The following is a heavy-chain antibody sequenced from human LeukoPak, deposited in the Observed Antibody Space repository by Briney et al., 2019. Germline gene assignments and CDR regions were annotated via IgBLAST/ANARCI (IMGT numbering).Heavy chain of an antibody. CDR3: ARYWNGGNYDY. V-gene: IGHV4-39*01. CDR1: GGSISNNNYY. D-gene: IGHD1-1*01. J-gene: IGHJ4*02. CDR2: IYYSGSP. Sequence: PSETLSLTCTVSGGSISNNNYYWAWIRQPPGKGLECIGSIYYSGSPYCNPSLKSRVTISVDTSKNQFSLRLSSVTAADTAVYYCARYWNGGNYDYWGQGTLVTVSS.